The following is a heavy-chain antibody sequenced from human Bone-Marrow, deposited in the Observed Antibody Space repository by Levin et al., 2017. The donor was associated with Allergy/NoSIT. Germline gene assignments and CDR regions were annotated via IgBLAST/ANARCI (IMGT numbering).Heavy chain of an antibody. CDR2: ISSSGSTI. Sequence: GESLKISCAASGFTFSDYYMSWIRQAPGKGLEWVSYISSSGSTIYYADSVKGRFTISRDNAKNSLYLQMNSLRAEDTAVYYCATNLYGVSRDAFDIWGQGTMVTVSS. V-gene: IGHV3-11*01. J-gene: IGHJ3*02. D-gene: IGHD3-16*01. CDR1: GFTFSDYY. CDR3: ATNLYGVSRDAFDI.